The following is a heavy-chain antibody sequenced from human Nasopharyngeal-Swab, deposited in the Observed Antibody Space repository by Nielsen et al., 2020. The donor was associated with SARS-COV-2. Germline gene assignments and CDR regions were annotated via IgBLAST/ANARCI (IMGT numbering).Heavy chain of an antibody. CDR2: INHSGST. J-gene: IGHJ4*02. V-gene: IGHV4-34*01. Sequence: ESLKISCAASGFTFSSYAMHWIRQPPGKGLEWIGEINHSGSTNYNPSLKSRVTISVDTSKNQFSLKLSSVTAADTAVYYCARGHDYGDYATYDYWGQGTLVTVSS. CDR3: ARGHDYGDYATYDY. CDR1: GFTFSSYA. D-gene: IGHD4-17*01.